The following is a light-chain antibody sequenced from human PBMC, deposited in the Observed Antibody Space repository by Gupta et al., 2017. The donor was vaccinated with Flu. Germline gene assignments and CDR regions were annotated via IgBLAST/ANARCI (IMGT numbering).Light chain of an antibody. V-gene: IGKV1-9*01. CDR1: QDIRSS. J-gene: IGKJ2*01. Sequence: SFLSASVGDRVTITCRARQDIRSSLAWYQQKPGRAPKLLIYPASTWQSGVPSRFSGTGSGTEFTLTISSRQPEDFAAYYCQHLNNYPPYTFGQGTKLEIK. CDR3: QHLNNYPPYT. CDR2: PAS.